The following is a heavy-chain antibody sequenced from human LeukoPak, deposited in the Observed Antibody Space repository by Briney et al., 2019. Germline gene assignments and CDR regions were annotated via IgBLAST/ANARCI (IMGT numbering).Heavy chain of an antibody. CDR3: VRDRGTYRPIDY. V-gene: IGHV3-23*01. J-gene: IGHJ4*02. D-gene: IGHD1-26*01. Sequence: GGSLRLSCAAYGFTFSSHAMSWVRQAPGKGLEWVSSIVGTGVSRDYADSVKGRFTVSRDNAQNSLYLQMNSLRAEDTAIYYCVRDRGTYRPIDYWGQGTLVTVSS. CDR2: IVGTGVSR. CDR1: GFTFSSHA.